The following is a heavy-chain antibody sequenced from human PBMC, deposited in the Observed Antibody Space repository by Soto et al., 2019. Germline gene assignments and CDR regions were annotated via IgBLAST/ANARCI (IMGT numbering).Heavy chain of an antibody. CDR2: IRSKAYGGST. CDR1: GFTVGDYE. Sequence: QPGWCLGLCCASCGFTVGDYEITWVRQDPGKGLEWVGNIRSKAYGGSTTYAASVKGRFTISRDDSKSIAYLQLNSLKIEDTAVYYCTRDLAPPDWVPGYAYAMDVWGQGTTVTVSS. J-gene: IGHJ6*02. D-gene: IGHD5-12*01. CDR3: TRDLAPPDWVPGYAYAMDV. V-gene: IGHV3-49*04.